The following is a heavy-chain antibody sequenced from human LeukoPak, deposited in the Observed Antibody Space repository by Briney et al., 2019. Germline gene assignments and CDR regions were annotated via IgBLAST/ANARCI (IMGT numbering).Heavy chain of an antibody. CDR1: GGSISSYY. J-gene: IGHJ5*02. V-gene: IGHV4-59*08. D-gene: IGHD3-9*01. CDR2: IYYSGST. Sequence: SETLSLTCTVSGGSISSYYWSWIRQPPGKGLEWIGYIYYSGSTNYNPSLKSRVTISVDTSKNQFSLKLSSVTAADTAVYYCARQNRMYYDILTGRGWFDPWGQGTLVTVSS. CDR3: ARQNRMYYDILTGRGWFDP.